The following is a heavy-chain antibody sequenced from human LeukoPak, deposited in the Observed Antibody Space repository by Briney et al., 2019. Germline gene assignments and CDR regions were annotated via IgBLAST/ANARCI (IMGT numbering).Heavy chain of an antibody. CDR3: PPPYYYDNSGYQFCDI. Sequence: ASVKVSCKASGYTFTAYYMHWVRQAPGQGLEWMGWINPNNGDTNYPQKFQGKVTMTRDTSIRTAYMELTSLRSDDTAVYYCPPPYYYDNSGYQFCDIWGQGTMVTVSS. D-gene: IGHD3-22*01. J-gene: IGHJ3*02. CDR1: GYTFTAYY. V-gene: IGHV1-2*02. CDR2: INPNNGDT.